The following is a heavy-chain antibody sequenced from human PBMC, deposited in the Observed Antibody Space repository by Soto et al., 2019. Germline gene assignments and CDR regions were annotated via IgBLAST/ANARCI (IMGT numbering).Heavy chain of an antibody. J-gene: IGHJ4*02. D-gene: IGHD3-9*01. V-gene: IGHV4-39*01. CDR1: GGSISTSNYY. CDR3: TRGMSLTGLY. CDR2: IYYTGST. Sequence: QLQLQESGPGLVKPSETLSLTCSVSGGSISTSNYYWGWIRQPPGKGLEWIGSIYYTGSTYYNPSLKSRFTISVDTSKNQFSLKLSSVTAADSAVYFCTRGMSLTGLYWCQGTLITVSS.